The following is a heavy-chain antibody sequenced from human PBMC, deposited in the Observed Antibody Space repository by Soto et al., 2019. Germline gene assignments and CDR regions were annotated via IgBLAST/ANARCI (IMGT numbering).Heavy chain of an antibody. J-gene: IGHJ6*02. D-gene: IGHD2-2*01. CDR2: IDPGDSYA. Sequence: GESLKISCKGSGYNFNSNWISWVRQMPGKGLEWMGRIDPGDSYANYSPSSQGHVTISSDNSISTAYLQWSSLKASDTAMYYCARDIVVVPAAIVDYNYGMDVWGQGTTVTVSS. CDR1: GYNFNSNW. V-gene: IGHV5-10-1*01. CDR3: ARDIVVVPAAIVDYNYGMDV.